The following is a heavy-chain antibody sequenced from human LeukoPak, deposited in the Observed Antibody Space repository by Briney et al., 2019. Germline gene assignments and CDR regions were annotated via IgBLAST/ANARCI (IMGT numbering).Heavy chain of an antibody. CDR3: ARAYCSSTSCPLKNGLGAFDI. J-gene: IGHJ3*02. CDR1: GFSFDDYG. D-gene: IGHD2-2*01. Sequence: GGSLRLSCAASGFSFDDYGMSWVRQAPGKGLERVSGINWNGGSTGYADSVKGRFTISRDNAKNSLYLQMNSLRAEDTALYHCARAYCSSTSCPLKNGLGAFDIWGQGTMVTVSS. CDR2: INWNGGST. V-gene: IGHV3-20*01.